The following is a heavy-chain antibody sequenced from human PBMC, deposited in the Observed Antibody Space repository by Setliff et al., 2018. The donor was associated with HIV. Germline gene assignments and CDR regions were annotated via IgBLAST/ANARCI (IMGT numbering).Heavy chain of an antibody. CDR3: ASGREQGLRHAFDI. D-gene: IGHD4-17*01. CDR1: GLSFSSYS. J-gene: IGHJ3*02. V-gene: IGHV3-21*01. CDR2: ISSCTRYI. Sequence: GESLKISCAASGLSFSSYSMNWVRQAPGKGLEWVSSISSCTRYIHYADSLKGRFTISRDNVKNALYLQMNSLRAEGTAVYYCASGREQGLRHAFDIWGQGAMVTVSS.